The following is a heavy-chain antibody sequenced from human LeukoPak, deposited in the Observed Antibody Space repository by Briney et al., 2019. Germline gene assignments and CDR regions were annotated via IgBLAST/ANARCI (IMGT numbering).Heavy chain of an antibody. CDR1: GGSFSGYY. CDR3: ARHCSSTSCYHAEYFFDY. V-gene: IGHV4-39*01. Sequence: SETLSLSCTVSGGSFSGYYWGWIRQPPGKGLEWIGSIYYSGSTYYNPSLKSRVTISVDTSKNQFSLKLSSVTAADTAVYYCARHCSSTSCYHAEYFFDYWGQGTLVTVSS. D-gene: IGHD2-2*01. J-gene: IGHJ4*02. CDR2: IYYSGST.